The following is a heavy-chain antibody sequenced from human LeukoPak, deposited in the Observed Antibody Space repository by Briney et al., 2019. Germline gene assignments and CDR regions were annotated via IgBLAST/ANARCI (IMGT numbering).Heavy chain of an antibody. V-gene: IGHV1-18*01. CDR2: ISVYNVNT. D-gene: IGHD5-12*01. CDR3: ARDYSGYDGFDY. CDR1: GYTFTSYG. J-gene: IGHJ4*02. Sequence: ASVKVSCKASGYTFTSYGISWVRQAPGQGLEWMGWISVYNVNTNYAQKLQGRVTLTTDTSTSTVYMELRSLRSDDTAVYYCARDYSGYDGFDYWGQGTLVTVSS.